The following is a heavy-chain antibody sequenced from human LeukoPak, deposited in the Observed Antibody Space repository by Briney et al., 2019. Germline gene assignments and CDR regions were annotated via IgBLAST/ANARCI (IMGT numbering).Heavy chain of an antibody. CDR1: GYTFSNSY. Sequence: ASVKVSCKASGYTFSNSYIHWVRQAPGQGLEWMGSMNPKSGGTKYAQKFQGRVSVTRDTSISTAYMELASLTSDDTAVYYCARAGGRSWFDPWGQGTLVTVSS. D-gene: IGHD1-26*01. CDR2: MNPKSGGT. J-gene: IGHJ5*02. CDR3: ARAGGRSWFDP. V-gene: IGHV1-2*02.